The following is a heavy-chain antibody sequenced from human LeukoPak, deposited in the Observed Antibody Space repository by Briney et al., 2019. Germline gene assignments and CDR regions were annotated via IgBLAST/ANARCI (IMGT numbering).Heavy chain of an antibody. Sequence: PSETLSLTCTVSGDSISSGNYYWVWIRQPPGKGLEWIGTIYSTGNTYYNPSLKSRVTISVDTSKNQFSLKLSSVTAADTAVYYCARRVILYYDYWGQGTLVTVSS. V-gene: IGHV4-39*07. CDR2: IYSTGNT. D-gene: IGHD2/OR15-2a*01. CDR3: ARRVILYYDY. CDR1: GDSISSGNYY. J-gene: IGHJ4*02.